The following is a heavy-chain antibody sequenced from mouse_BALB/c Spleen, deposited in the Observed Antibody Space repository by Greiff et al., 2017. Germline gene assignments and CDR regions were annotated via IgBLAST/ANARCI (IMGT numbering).Heavy chain of an antibody. J-gene: IGHJ3*01. CDR3: AGHSY. CDR2: IDPENGNT. CDR1: GFNIKDYY. V-gene: IGHV14-1*02. Sequence: VQLQQSGAELVRPGALVKLSCKASGFNIKDYYMHWVKQRPEQGLEWIGWIDPENGNTIYDPKFQGKASITADTSSNTAYLQLSSLTSEDTAVYYCAGHSYWGQGTLVTVSA.